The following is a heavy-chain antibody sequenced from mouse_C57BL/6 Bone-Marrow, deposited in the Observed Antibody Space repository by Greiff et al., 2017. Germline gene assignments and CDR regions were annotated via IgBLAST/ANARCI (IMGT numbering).Heavy chain of an antibody. CDR3: AGDSGGGSPWYFDV. CDR1: GFTFSSYA. Sequence: EVMLVESGGGLVKPGGSLKLSCAASGFTFSSYAMSWVRQTPDKRLEWVATISAGGSYTYYPDNVKGRYTMSRDNAKNNPYLQMSHLKSEDTAIYYCAGDSGGGSPWYFDVWGTATTVTVSS. CDR2: ISAGGSYT. V-gene: IGHV5-4*01. D-gene: IGHD1-1*02. J-gene: IGHJ1*03.